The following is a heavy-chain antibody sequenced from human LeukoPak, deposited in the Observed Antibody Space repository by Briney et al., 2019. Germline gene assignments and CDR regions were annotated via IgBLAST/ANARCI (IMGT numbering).Heavy chain of an antibody. J-gene: IGHJ6*03. CDR1: GFTFSDHY. CDR3: ARDLSEETTVTNHYYYYMDV. V-gene: IGHV3-11*05. D-gene: IGHD4-17*01. Sequence: GGSLRLSCATSGFTFSDHYMTWIRQAPGKGLEWVSSISGSSSYIYYADSMKGRFTISRDNGKNSLYLQMNSLRAEDTAVYYCARDLSEETTVTNHYYYYMDVWGKGTTVTVSS. CDR2: ISGSSSYI.